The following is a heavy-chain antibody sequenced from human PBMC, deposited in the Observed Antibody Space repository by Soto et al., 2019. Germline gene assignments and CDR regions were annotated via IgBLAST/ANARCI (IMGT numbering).Heavy chain of an antibody. V-gene: IGHV5-51*03. CDR1: GYSFTSYW. Sequence: EVQLVQSGAEVKKPGESLKISCKGSGYSFTSYWIGWVRQMPGKGLEWMGIIYPGDSDTRYSPSFQGQVTISADKSISTAYLQWSSLKASDTAMYYCARLQSSSSSISGDLNIPKYNWFDPWGQGTLVTVSS. CDR3: ARLQSSSSSISGDLNIPKYNWFDP. J-gene: IGHJ5*02. CDR2: IYPGDSDT. D-gene: IGHD6-6*01.